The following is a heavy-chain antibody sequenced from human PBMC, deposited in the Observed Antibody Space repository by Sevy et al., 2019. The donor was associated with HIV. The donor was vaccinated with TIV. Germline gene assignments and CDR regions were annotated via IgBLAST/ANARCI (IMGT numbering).Heavy chain of an antibody. CDR3: ARVPGGYGDFFDY. CDR1: GGSISSYY. J-gene: IGHJ4*02. D-gene: IGHD5-12*01. CDR2: IHYSGST. V-gene: IGHV4-59*01. Sequence: SETLSLTCTVSGGSISSYYWSWIRQPPGKGLEWIGYIHYSGSTNYNPSLKSRITISGDTSKNQFSLKRNSVTTADTAVYYCARVPGGYGDFFDYWGQGTLVTVSS.